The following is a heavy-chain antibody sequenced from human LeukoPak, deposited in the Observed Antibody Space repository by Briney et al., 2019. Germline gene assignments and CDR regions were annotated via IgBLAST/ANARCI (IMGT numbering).Heavy chain of an antibody. V-gene: IGHV3-30*04. CDR1: GFTFSNYA. CDR2: ISYDGTNK. D-gene: IGHD3-22*01. Sequence: PGTSLRLSCAGSGFTFSNYAMHWVRQAPGKGLEWVAVISYDGTNKEYADSAKGRFTISRDNSKNTLYLQMNSLRPDDTAVYHCATQSSVGWFDPWGQGTLVTVSS. J-gene: IGHJ5*02. CDR3: ATQSSVGWFDP.